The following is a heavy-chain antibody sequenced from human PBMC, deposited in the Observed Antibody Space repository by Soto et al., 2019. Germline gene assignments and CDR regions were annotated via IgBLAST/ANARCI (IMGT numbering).Heavy chain of an antibody. CDR2: VSATSENT. V-gene: IGHV3-23*01. CDR3: AKARDQQWVRLPFDY. CDR1: GFFFSSYT. Sequence: EVQLLESGGGLVQPGGSLRLSCVGSGFFFSSYTMTWVRQAPGKGLEWVSSVSATSENTYYADSVRGRFTISRDNSKNTLFMQMNRLTAEDTAMYYCAKARDQQWVRLPFDYWGQGILVIVSS. J-gene: IGHJ4*02. D-gene: IGHD6-19*01.